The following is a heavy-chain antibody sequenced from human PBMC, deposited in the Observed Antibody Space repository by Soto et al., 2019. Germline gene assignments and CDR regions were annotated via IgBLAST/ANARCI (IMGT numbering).Heavy chain of an antibody. V-gene: IGHV1-18*01. CDR1: GYTFSSYG. CDR2: ISAYNGNR. J-gene: IGHJ4*02. Sequence: QVQLVQSGAEVKKPGASLKVSCKASGYTFSSYGISWVRQAPGQGLEWMGWISAYNGNRKYAQKFQGRVTMTTDTSTRTAYMELRSLRSDDTAVYYCATDSPPEDYWGQGTLVTVSS. CDR3: ATDSPPEDY.